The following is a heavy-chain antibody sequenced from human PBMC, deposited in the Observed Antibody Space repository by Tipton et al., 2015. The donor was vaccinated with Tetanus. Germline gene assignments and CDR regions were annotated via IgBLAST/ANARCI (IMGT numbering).Heavy chain of an antibody. Sequence: SLRLSCAASGFCGSDKYMTWVRQAPGEGLGWGLFFSGFGSAYGADSVKGRFTISRDNSNNTVYLQMSSLRPEDTAVYFCAKDRALSGYLFYYGMDVWGQGTTVTVSS. CDR3: AKDRALSGYLFYYGMDV. CDR2: FSGFGSA. CDR1: GFCGSDKY. J-gene: IGHJ6*02. V-gene: IGHV3-66*03. D-gene: IGHD5-12*01.